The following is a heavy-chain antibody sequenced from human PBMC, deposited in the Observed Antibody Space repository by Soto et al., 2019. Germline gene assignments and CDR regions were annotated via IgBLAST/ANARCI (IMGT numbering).Heavy chain of an antibody. J-gene: IGHJ6*02. CDR3: ARHSPTIVVLPAALKGVASGMDD. Sequence: GEYLKISCKGSGYSSTSYWISWVRQMPGKGLEWMGRVDPSDSYTNYSPSLQGHVTISADKSIGTAYLQWSSLKASDTAMYDCARHSPTIVVLPAALKGVASGMDDWGQGTMVTVFS. D-gene: IGHD2-2*01. CDR2: VDPSDSYT. CDR1: GYSSTSYW. V-gene: IGHV5-10-1*01.